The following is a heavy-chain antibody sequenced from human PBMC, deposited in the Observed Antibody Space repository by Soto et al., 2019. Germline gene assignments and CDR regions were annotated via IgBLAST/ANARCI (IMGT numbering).Heavy chain of an antibody. J-gene: IGHJ4*02. CDR3: AKDRDDYRNYVFDY. Sequence: PGGSLRLSCAASGFTFTNYAMPWVRQAPGKGLEWVSISSGSGSGGSTNYADSVKGRFTISRDNSKNTLYLQMNSLRVEDTAVYYCAKDRDDYRNYVFDYWGQGT. CDR2: SSGSGSGGST. D-gene: IGHD4-4*01. CDR1: GFTFTNYA. V-gene: IGHV3-23*01.